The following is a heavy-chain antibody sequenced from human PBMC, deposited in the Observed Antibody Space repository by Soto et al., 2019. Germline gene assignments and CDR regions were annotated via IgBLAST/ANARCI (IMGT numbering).Heavy chain of an antibody. CDR1: GGTFSSYA. Sequence: QVQLVQSGAEVKKPGSSVKVSCKASGGTFSSYAISWVRQAPGQGLEWMGGIIPIFGTANYAQKFQGRVTITADESTSTAYMELSSLRSEETAVYYCARGHGGNSDVIDYFDYWGQGTLVTVSS. D-gene: IGHD2-21*02. V-gene: IGHV1-69*12. CDR2: IIPIFGTA. CDR3: ARGHGGNSDVIDYFDY. J-gene: IGHJ4*02.